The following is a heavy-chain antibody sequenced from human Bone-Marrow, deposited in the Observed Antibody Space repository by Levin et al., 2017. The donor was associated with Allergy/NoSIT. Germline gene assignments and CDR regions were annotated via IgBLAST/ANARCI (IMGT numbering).Heavy chain of an antibody. D-gene: IGHD3-22*01. CDR3: ARGESSGYSFDY. Sequence: SQTLSLTCTVSGGSISSGNHYWSWIRQHPEKGLEWIGYIYYSGYTYYNPSLKTRLTISVDTSKNQFSLKLSSVAAADTAVYYCARGESSGYSFDYWGQGTLVTVSS. V-gene: IGHV4-31*03. J-gene: IGHJ4*02. CDR1: GGSISSGNHY. CDR2: IYYSGYT.